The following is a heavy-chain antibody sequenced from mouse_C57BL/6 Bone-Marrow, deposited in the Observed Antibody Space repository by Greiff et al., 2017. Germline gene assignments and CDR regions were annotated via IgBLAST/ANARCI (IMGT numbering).Heavy chain of an antibody. J-gene: IGHJ1*03. CDR1: GYTFTSYW. V-gene: IGHV1-50*01. CDR2: IDPSDSYT. CDR3: ARVGHYDPYWYFDD. Sequence: VQLQQPGAELVKPGASVKLSCKASGYTFTSYWMQWVQQMPGQCLELIGEIDPSDSYTNYNQKFKGTATLTLDTSSSTAYMQLSSLTSDDCAVDYCARVGHYDPYWYFDDWGKGTTVTVSS. D-gene: IGHD2-4*01.